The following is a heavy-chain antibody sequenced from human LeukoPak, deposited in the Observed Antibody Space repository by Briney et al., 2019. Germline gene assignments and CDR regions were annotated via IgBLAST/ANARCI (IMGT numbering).Heavy chain of an antibody. J-gene: IGHJ4*02. Sequence: GGSLRLSCAASGFTFSSYAMSWVRQAPGKGLEWVSAISGSGGSTYYAASVKGRFTISRDNSKNTLYLQMNSLRAEDTAVYYCAKDQAQDVVVPAAMGGLYFDYWGQGTLVTVSS. CDR3: AKDQAQDVVVPAAMGGLYFDY. D-gene: IGHD2-2*01. CDR1: GFTFSSYA. CDR2: ISGSGGST. V-gene: IGHV3-23*01.